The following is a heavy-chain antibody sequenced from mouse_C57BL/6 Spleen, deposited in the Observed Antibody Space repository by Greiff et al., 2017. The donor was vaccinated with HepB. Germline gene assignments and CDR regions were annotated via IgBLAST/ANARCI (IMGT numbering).Heavy chain of an antibody. D-gene: IGHD2-2*01. J-gene: IGHJ2*01. CDR3: ARLTMVIPFDY. V-gene: IGHV1-69*01. Sequence: VQLQQPGAELVMPGASVKLSCKASGYTFTSYWMHWVKQRPGQGLEWIGEIDPSDSYTNYNQKFKGKSTLTVDKSSSTAYMQLSSLTSEDSAVYYCARLTMVIPFDYWGQGTTLTVSS. CDR1: GYTFTSYW. CDR2: IDPSDSYT.